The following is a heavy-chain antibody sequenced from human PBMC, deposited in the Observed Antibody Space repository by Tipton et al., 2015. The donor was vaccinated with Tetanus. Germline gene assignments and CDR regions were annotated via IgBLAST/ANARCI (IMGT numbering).Heavy chain of an antibody. CDR2: IYSTGAT. V-gene: IGHV4-59*01. CDR3: VRANYEFPKKGPFDY. CDR1: GGSMGTNH. J-gene: IGHJ4*02. Sequence: TLSLTCSVSGGSMGTNHWVWIRQAPGKRLESIGYIYSTGATKYNPSLESRVRISIDTSKNQFSLRLTSVTAADTAVYYCVRANYEFPKKGPFDYWGPGSLVIVSS. D-gene: IGHD3-3*01.